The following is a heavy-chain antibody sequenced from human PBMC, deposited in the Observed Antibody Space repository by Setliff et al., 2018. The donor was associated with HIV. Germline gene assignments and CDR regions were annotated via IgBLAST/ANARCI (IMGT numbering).Heavy chain of an antibody. Sequence: PGGSLRLSCAASGFTFSSYGMHWVRQAPGKGLEWVAVIWYDGSNKYYADSVKGRFTISRDNSKNTLYLKMNSLTAEDTAVYYCARGVTIFGVVIMGYYMDVWGKGTTVTVSS. D-gene: IGHD3-3*01. CDR3: ARGVTIFGVVIMGYYMDV. CDR1: GFTFSSYG. V-gene: IGHV3-33*01. CDR2: IWYDGSNK. J-gene: IGHJ6*03.